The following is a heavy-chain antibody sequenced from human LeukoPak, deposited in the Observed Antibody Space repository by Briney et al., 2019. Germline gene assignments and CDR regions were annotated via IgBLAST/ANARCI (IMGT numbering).Heavy chain of an antibody. CDR1: GGSFSGYY. Sequence: ASETLSLTCAVYGGSFSGYYWTWIRQPPGKGLERIGEINHSGSTNYNPSLKSRVTISVDTSKNQFSLMLSSVAAADTAVYYCARAYGSGSGLDPWGQGTLVTVSS. V-gene: IGHV4-34*01. CDR3: ARAYGSGSGLDP. CDR2: INHSGST. J-gene: IGHJ5*02. D-gene: IGHD3-10*01.